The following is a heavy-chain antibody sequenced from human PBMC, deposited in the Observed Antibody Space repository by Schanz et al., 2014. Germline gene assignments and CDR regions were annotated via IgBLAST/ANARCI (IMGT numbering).Heavy chain of an antibody. CDR3: AREKRRTEVVLDH. CDR2: ITSGSAK. CDR1: GSTFSAYW. V-gene: IGHV3-11*01. Sequence: VKLVESGGGLVQPGGSLRLSCAASGSTFSAYWMHWVRQVPGKGLEWVSYITSGSAKFYADSVKGRFTISRDNAKNSLYLQMNSLRAEDTAVYYCAREKRRTEVVLDHWGQGTLVTVS. J-gene: IGHJ4*02.